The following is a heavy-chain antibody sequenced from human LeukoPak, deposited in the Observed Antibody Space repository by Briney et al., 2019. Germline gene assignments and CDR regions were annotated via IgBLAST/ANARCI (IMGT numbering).Heavy chain of an antibody. D-gene: IGHD3-10*01. CDR3: ARGGSGDDWFDP. Sequence: GGSLRLSCAASGFTFSTYSFNWVRQAPGKGLEWVSYISSSSGSIYYADSVKGRFTISKDNAKNSLYLQMNSLRAGDTAVYYCARGGSGDDWFDPWGQGTLVTVSS. J-gene: IGHJ5*02. CDR1: GFTFSTYS. V-gene: IGHV3-48*04. CDR2: ISSSSGSI.